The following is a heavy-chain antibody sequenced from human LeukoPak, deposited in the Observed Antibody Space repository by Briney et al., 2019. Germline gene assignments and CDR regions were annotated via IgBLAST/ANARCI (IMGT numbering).Heavy chain of an antibody. J-gene: IGHJ4*02. V-gene: IGHV3-74*01. CDR3: AGGGESLTF. Sequence: GGSLRLSCAASGFTFSSYWMDWVRRAPGKGLVWVSHINSDGSNTRYADSVKGRFTISRDNAKNTLFLQLSSLRAEDTAVYYCAGGGESLTFWGQGTLVTVSS. CDR1: GFTFSSYW. D-gene: IGHD3-16*01. CDR2: INSDGSNT.